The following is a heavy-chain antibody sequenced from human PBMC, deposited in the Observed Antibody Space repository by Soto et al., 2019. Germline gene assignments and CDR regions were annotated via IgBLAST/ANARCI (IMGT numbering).Heavy chain of an antibody. V-gene: IGHV1-69*01. Sequence: QVHLVQSGADGRKSWSSVRVSCTASGGGTLSNDAISWVRQAPGQCLEWLGRISPCFGTTDYSQSFQGRLTMTADASTGTVYMYLRSLKSADTAVYYCAREVVTETTWGSFDSWGQGTLVTVSS. J-gene: IGHJ4*02. CDR2: ISPCFGTT. D-gene: IGHD2-21*02. CDR1: GGGTLSNDA. CDR3: AREVVTETTWGSFDS.